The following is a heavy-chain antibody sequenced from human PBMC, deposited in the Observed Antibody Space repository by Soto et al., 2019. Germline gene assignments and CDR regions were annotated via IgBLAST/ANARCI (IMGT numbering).Heavy chain of an antibody. V-gene: IGHV1-2*02. CDR2: INSSSSDA. J-gene: IGHJ4*02. D-gene: IGHD2-8*01. CDR3: ATEMATMKRFFDK. CDR1: GYTFTGYT. Sequence: QAHLVQSGAEVKKPGASVKVSCKASGYTFTGYTFHWVRQAPGQGLEWMAWINSSSSDASFAPKIKSRGTVTMDAANSSGYIEVTRRRTDAPPVYDCATEMATMKRFFDKWGQGTPFAVSS.